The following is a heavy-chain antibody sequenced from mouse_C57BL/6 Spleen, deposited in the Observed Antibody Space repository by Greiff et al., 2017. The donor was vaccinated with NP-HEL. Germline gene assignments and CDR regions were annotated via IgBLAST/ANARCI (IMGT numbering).Heavy chain of an antibody. CDR1: GYAFSGYW. V-gene: IGHV1-80*01. CDR3: ASTTAGAMDY. D-gene: IGHD1-2*01. J-gene: IGHJ4*01. CDR2: IYPGDGDT. Sequence: QVQLQQSGAELVKPGASVKISCKASGYAFSGYWMNWVKQRPGKGLEWIGQIYPGDGDTNYNGKFKGKATLTADKSSSTAYMQLSSLTSEDSAVYFCASTTAGAMDYWGQGTSVTVSS.